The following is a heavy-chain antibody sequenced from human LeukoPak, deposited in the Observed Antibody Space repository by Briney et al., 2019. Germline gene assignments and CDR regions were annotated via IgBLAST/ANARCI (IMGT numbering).Heavy chain of an antibody. D-gene: IGHD1-26*01. Sequence: ASSVQVSCKASRYTFTGHYMHWARQAPGQGLEWMGWINPNSGGTNYAQKFQGRVTMTRDTSISTAYMELSRLRSDDTAVYYCARAVSGSYYVNFDYWGQGTLVTVSS. CDR2: INPNSGGT. CDR3: ARAVSGSYYVNFDY. V-gene: IGHV1-2*02. CDR1: RYTFTGHY. J-gene: IGHJ4*02.